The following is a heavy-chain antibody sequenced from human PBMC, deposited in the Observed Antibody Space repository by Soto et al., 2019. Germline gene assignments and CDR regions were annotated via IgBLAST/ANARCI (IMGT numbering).Heavy chain of an antibody. Sequence: QVQLQESGPGLVKPLETLSLTCTVSXGXXXXXXXXXXWIXXPPGXGLEWIGYVYYSGTTNYNPFLKSRVTLSLDKSKNQFXXXXNXXXAAXXXXXXXXXXXXXXXXXXXPWGQGTLVTVSS. CDR1: XGXXXXXXXX. CDR2: VYYSGTT. J-gene: IGHJ5*02. V-gene: IGHV4-61*05. CDR3: XXXXXXXXXXXXP.